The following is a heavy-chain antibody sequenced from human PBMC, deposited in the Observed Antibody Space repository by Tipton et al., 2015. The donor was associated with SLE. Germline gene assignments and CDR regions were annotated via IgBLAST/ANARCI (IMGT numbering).Heavy chain of an antibody. D-gene: IGHD3-9*01. Sequence: LRLSCTVSRGSVTTGTYYWTWIRQPAGKGLEWIGRVHTSGSTNYNPSLRSRVTISMDKSKNQFSLNLNSVTAADTAVYYCATELRYFDWLSRGDYYYYLDIWGKGTTVTVS. CDR3: ATELRYFDWLSRGDYYYYLDI. V-gene: IGHV4-61*02. J-gene: IGHJ6*03. CDR1: RGSVTTGTYY. CDR2: VHTSGST.